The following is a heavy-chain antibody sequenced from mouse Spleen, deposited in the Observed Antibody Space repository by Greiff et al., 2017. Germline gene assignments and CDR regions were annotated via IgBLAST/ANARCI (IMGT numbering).Heavy chain of an antibody. J-gene: IGHJ4*01. Sequence: EVKLVESGGGLVQPGGSMKLSCIASGFPFADAWMDWVRQSPEKGLEWVAEIRNKAHNHAIYYNESVKGRFIMSRDDSRSTVYLQMNSLRAEDTGIYYCRGASMAYWGQGTSVTVSS. V-gene: IGHV6-6*01. D-gene: IGHD3-1*01. CDR1: GFPFADAW. CDR2: IRNKAHNHAI. CDR3: RGASMAY.